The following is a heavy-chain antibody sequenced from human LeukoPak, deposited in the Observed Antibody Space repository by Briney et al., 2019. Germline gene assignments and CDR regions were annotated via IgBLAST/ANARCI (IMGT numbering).Heavy chain of an antibody. J-gene: IGHJ4*02. CDR2: IYYTGRT. V-gene: IGHV4-31*03. D-gene: IGHD5-18*01. Sequence: NPSETLSLTCTVSGGSISSGGYYWNWIRQHLTEGLEWIGHIYYTGRTTYNPSVKSRVTISADTSKNQFSLMLNSVTAADTAVYFCASAPLGNSFGYMAYWGQGALVTVSS. CDR3: ASAPLGNSFGYMAY. CDR1: GGSISSGGYY.